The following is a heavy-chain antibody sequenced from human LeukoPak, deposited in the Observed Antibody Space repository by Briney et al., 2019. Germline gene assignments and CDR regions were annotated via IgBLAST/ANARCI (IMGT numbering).Heavy chain of an antibody. D-gene: IGHD6-13*01. V-gene: IGHV5-51*01. CDR3: ARSAGAAAREYYFDY. J-gene: IGHJ4*02. CDR1: GYSFTSYW. Sequence: GESLKISCKGSGYSFTSYWIGWVRQMPGKGLEWMGIIYPGDSDTRYSPSFQGQVTISADKSISTAYLQWSSLKASDTAMYYCARSAGAAAREYYFDYWGQGTLVTVCS. CDR2: IYPGDSDT.